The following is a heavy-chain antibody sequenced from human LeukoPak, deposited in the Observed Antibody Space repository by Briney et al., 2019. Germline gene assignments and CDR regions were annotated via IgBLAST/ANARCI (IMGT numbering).Heavy chain of an antibody. CDR1: GFSFSSYG. CDR3: ARARNNYDSSGYSALDY. Sequence: GGSLRLSCAASGFSFSSYGMHWVRQAPGKGLEWVASLWYDGTNKYYADSVKGRFTISRDNSKNTLYLQMISLRAEDTAVYYCARARNNYDSSGYSALDYWGQGTLVTVSS. D-gene: IGHD3-22*01. CDR2: LWYDGTNK. J-gene: IGHJ4*02. V-gene: IGHV3-33*01.